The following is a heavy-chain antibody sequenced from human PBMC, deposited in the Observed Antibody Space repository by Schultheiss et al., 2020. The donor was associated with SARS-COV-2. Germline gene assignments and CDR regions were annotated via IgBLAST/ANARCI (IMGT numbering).Heavy chain of an antibody. Sequence: GGSLRLSCAASGFTFSSYSMNWVRQAPGKGLEWVSAISGSGGSTYYADSVKGRFTISRDNAKNTLYLQMHSLRAEDTAVYYCAREDYYYYYNMDVWGKGTTDTVSS. V-gene: IGHV3-21*01. CDR3: AREDYYYYYNMDV. CDR1: GFTFSSYS. CDR2: ISGSGGST. J-gene: IGHJ6*03.